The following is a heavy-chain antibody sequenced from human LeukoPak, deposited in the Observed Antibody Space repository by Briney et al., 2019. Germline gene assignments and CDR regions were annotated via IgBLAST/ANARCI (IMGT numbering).Heavy chain of an antibody. J-gene: IGHJ4*02. Sequence: PGGSLRLSCAASGFTFRSYSMSWVRQAPGKGLEWVSSISKSNSYIYYADSVKGRFTISRDNAKNSLSLQMNSLRAEDTAVYYCARGGYCNNTSCYVIDWGQGTPVTVSS. CDR1: GFTFRSYS. CDR2: ISKSNSYI. CDR3: ARGGYCNNTSCYVID. D-gene: IGHD2-2*01. V-gene: IGHV3-21*01.